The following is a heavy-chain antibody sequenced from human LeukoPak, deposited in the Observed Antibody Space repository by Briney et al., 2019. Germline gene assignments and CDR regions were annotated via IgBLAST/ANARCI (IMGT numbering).Heavy chain of an antibody. D-gene: IGHD3-16*02. CDR3: ARAFQALGGLSLPDY. CDR2: IHPSTGKP. V-gene: IGHV7-4-1*02. CDR1: GYTFTNYA. J-gene: IGHJ4*02. Sequence: GASVKVSCQTSGYTFTNYAMNWVRQAPGQGLEWMGWIHPSTGKPTYAQGFTGRLVFSLDTSVRTTYLQISRLKAKYTAVYYCARAFQALGGLSLPDYWGQGTLVTVSS.